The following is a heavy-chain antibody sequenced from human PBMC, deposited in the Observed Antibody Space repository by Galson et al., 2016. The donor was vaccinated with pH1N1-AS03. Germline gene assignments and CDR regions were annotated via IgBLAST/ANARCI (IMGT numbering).Heavy chain of an antibody. J-gene: IGHJ5*02. CDR3: ARGVVDCSGPACPGNLRFDP. CDR2: MNPDSGNT. CDR1: GYTFTTYD. D-gene: IGHD2-15*01. Sequence: SCKASGYTFTTYDINWVRQAPGQGLEWMGWMNPDSGNTGYAPSFQGRVTITRDTSISTAYMELSSLRSEDTAVYYCARGVVDCSGPACPGNLRFDPWGQGTLVTVSS. V-gene: IGHV1-8*03.